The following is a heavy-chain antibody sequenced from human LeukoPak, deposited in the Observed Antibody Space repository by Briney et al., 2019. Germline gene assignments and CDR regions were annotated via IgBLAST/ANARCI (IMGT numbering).Heavy chain of an antibody. D-gene: IGHD1-26*01. J-gene: IGHJ4*02. CDR1: GFTFSSYE. V-gene: IGHV3-48*03. CDR2: ISSSGTTI. Sequence: GGSLRLSCAASGFTFSSYEMNWVRQAPGKGLEWVSYISSSGTTIYYADSVRGRFTISRDNAKNSLSLQMHSLRAEDTAVYYCAKVESGTPGPHWGQGTLVTVSS. CDR3: AKVESGTPGPH.